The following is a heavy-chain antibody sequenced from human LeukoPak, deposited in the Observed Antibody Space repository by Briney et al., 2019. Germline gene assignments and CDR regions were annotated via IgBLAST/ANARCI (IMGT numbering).Heavy chain of an antibody. CDR2: ISSSSSYI. J-gene: IGHJ6*04. CDR3: ASRGDSSSWYTAYSMDV. CDR1: GFPFSSYS. D-gene: IGHD6-13*01. V-gene: IGHV3-21*01. Sequence: GGSLRLSCAASGFPFSSYSMTWVRQAPGKGVGWVSSISSSSSYIYYADSVKGRFTISRDNAKNSLYLQMNSLRAEDTAVYYCASRGDSSSWYTAYSMDVWGKGTTVTVSS.